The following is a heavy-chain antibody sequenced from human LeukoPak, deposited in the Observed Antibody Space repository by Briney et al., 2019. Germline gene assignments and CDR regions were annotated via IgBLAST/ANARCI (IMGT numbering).Heavy chain of an antibody. CDR2: INPNSGGT. J-gene: IGHJ5*02. Sequence: GASVKVSCKASGYTFTGYYMHWVRQAPGQGLEWMGWINPNSGGTNYAQKFQGRVTMTRATSISTAYMELSRLRSDDTAVFFCKREAEYDILTGYYNSNWFDPWGQGTLVTVSS. CDR1: GYTFTGYY. D-gene: IGHD3-9*01. V-gene: IGHV1-2*02. CDR3: KREAEYDILTGYYNSNWFDP.